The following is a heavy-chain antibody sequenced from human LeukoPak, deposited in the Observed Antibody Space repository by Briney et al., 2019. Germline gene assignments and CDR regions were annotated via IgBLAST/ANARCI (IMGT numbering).Heavy chain of an antibody. V-gene: IGHV3-73*01. CDR2: IRSKANSYAT. Sequence: PGGSLRLSCAASGFTFSGSAMHWVRQASGKGLEWVGRIRSKANSYATAYAASVKGRFTISRDDSKNTAYLQMNSLKTEDTAVYYCTTRWTPYSGGYYVDYWGQGTLVTVSS. CDR3: TTRWTPYSGGYYVDY. J-gene: IGHJ4*02. CDR1: GFTFSGSA. D-gene: IGHD1-26*01.